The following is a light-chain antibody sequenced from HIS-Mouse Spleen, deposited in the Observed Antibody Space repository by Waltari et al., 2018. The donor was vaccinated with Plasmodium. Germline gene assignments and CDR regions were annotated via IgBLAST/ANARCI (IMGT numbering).Light chain of an antibody. CDR3: QQYNNWSFT. V-gene: IGKV3-15*01. Sequence: IVMTPSPATLSVSPGERATLSCRASQSVSSNLAWYQQKPGQAPRLLIYGASTRATGIPARVSGSGSGTEFTLTISSLQSEDFAVYYCQQYNNWSFTFGPGTKVDIK. CDR1: QSVSSN. J-gene: IGKJ3*01. CDR2: GAS.